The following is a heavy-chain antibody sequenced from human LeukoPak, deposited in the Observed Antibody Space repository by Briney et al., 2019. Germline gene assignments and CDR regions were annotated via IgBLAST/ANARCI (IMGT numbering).Heavy chain of an antibody. CDR1: GGSISSGSYY. Sequence: PSETLSLTCTVSGGSISSGSYYWSWIRQPAGKGLEWIGRIYTSGSTNYNPSLKSRVTISVDTSKNQFSLKLSSVTAADTAVYYCAGQGPDSSWYEKHRYFDLWGRGTLVTVSS. J-gene: IGHJ2*01. D-gene: IGHD6-13*01. V-gene: IGHV4-61*02. CDR2: IYTSGST. CDR3: AGQGPDSSWYEKHRYFDL.